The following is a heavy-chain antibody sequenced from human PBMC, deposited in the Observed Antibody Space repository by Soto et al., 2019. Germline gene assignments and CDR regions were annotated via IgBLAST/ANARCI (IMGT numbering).Heavy chain of an antibody. Sequence: SVKVSCKASGFTFTSSAVQWVRQARGQRLEWIGWIVVGSGNTNYAQKFQERVTITRDMSTSTAYMELSSLRSEDTAVYYCAAGLRFLEWLFPNFDYWGQGTLVTVSS. CDR3: AAGLRFLEWLFPNFDY. D-gene: IGHD3-3*01. CDR2: IVVGSGNT. CDR1: GFTFTSSA. J-gene: IGHJ4*02. V-gene: IGHV1-58*01.